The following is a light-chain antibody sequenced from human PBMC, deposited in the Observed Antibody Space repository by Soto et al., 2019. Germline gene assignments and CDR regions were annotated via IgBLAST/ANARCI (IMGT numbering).Light chain of an antibody. V-gene: IGKV3-15*01. CDR3: QQYNNWPYT. CDR1: QSVSNN. CDR2: AAS. J-gene: IGKJ2*01. Sequence: EIVLTQSPGTLSLSQGERATLSCRASQSVSNNYLAWYQQKPGQAPRLLIYAASARAAGIPARFSGSGSGTDFTLTISSLQSEDFAVYYCQQYNNWPYTLGQGTKVDIK.